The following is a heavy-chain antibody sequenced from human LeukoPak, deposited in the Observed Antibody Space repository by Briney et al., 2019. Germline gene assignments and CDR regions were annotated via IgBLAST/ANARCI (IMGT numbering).Heavy chain of an antibody. CDR3: TRGAGWLIDY. J-gene: IGHJ4*02. CDR2: IHNSGTS. V-gene: IGHV4-59*01. D-gene: IGHD3-16*01. Sequence: SETLSLTCTVSDDSISDYYRGWIRQPPGKGLEWIGYIHNSGTSTYNLSLKSRVTISADTSKNQFSLKLNSMTTADTAVYYCTRGAGWLIDYWGQGTLVTVSS. CDR1: DDSISDYY.